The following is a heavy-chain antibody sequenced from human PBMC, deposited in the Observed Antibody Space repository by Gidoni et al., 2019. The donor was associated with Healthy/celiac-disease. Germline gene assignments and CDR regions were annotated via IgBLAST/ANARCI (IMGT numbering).Heavy chain of an antibody. CDR1: GGSISSYY. J-gene: IGHJ4*02. D-gene: IGHD3-22*01. CDR2: IYYSGST. V-gene: IGHV4-59*01. Sequence: QVQLQESGPGLVKPSETLSLTCTVSGGSISSYYWSWIRQPPGKGLEWIRYIYYSGSTNYNPSLKSRVTISVDTSKNQFSLKLSSVTAADTAVYYCAREGPDSGYYFDYWGQGTLVTVSS. CDR3: AREGPDSGYYFDY.